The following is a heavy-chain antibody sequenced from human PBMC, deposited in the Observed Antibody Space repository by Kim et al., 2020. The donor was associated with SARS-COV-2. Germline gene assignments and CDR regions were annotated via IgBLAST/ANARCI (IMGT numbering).Heavy chain of an antibody. J-gene: IGHJ3*02. V-gene: IGHV3-7*03. Sequence: VDSGKGRFTISGDNAKNSLYLQMNSLRAEDTAVYYCARDITMVRGVKAFDIWGQGTMVTVSS. CDR3: ARDITMVRGVKAFDI. D-gene: IGHD3-10*01.